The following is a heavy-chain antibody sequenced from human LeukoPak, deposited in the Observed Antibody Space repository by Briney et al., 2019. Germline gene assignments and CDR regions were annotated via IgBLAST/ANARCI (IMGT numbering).Heavy chain of an antibody. CDR2: INAYNGNT. V-gene: IGHV1-18*01. CDR1: GYPFTSYG. J-gene: IGHJ5*02. CDR3: AREEGAYGDSRFWFDP. Sequence: ASVKLSCKPSGYPFTSYGISWVRQAPGHGLEWMGWINAYNGNTNYGQMLQGRVTMTTDTSTSTAYMEVRSLRSDDTAVYYCAREEGAYGDSRFWFDPWGQGTLVTVSS. D-gene: IGHD4-17*01.